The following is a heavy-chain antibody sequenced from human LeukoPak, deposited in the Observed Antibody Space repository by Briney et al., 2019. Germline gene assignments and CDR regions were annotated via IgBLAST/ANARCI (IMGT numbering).Heavy chain of an antibody. D-gene: IGHD5-18*01. CDR3: ARNSYDGGAFDI. CDR2: IYYSGST. V-gene: IGHV4-31*01. CDR1: GGSISSGGYY. Sequence: SETLSLTCTVSGGSISSGGYYWSWIRQHPGKGLEWIGYIYYSGSTYYNPSLKSLVNISVDTSKNQFSLKLSSVAAADTAVYYCARNSYDGGAFDIWGQGTMVTVSS. J-gene: IGHJ3*02.